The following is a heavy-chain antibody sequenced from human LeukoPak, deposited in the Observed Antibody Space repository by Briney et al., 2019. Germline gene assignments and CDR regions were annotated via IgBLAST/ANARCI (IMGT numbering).Heavy chain of an antibody. CDR2: ISYDGSSK. V-gene: IGHV3-30*02. CDR3: AKAQDDYYDSSGYYPGDCMDV. D-gene: IGHD3-22*01. CDR1: GFTFSSYG. J-gene: IGHJ6*02. Sequence: GGSLRLSCAASGFTFSSYGMHWVRQAPGKGLEWVAVISYDGSSKYYADSVKGRFTISRDNSKNTLYLQMNSLRVEDTAVYYCAKAQDDYYDSSGYYPGDCMDVWGQGTTVTVSS.